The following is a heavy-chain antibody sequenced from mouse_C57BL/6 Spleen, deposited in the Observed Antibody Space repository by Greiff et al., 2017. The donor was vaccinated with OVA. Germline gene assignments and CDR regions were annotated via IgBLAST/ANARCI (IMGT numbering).Heavy chain of an antibody. J-gene: IGHJ1*03. Sequence: VQLQQSGPELVKPGDSVKISCKASGYSFTGYFMNWVMQSHGKSLEWIGRINPYNGDTFYNQKFKGKATLTVDKSSSTAHMELRSLTSEDSAVYYCARGTTVVATDWYFDVWGTGTTVTVSS. CDR1: GYSFTGYF. D-gene: IGHD1-1*01. CDR2: INPYNGDT. CDR3: ARGTTVVATDWYFDV. V-gene: IGHV1-20*01.